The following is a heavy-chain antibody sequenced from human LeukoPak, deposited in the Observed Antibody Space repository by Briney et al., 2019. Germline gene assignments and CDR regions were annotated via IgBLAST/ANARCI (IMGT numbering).Heavy chain of an antibody. Sequence: GGSLILSCAASGFIFSSYGMHWVRQAPGKGLEWVAFIRYDGRNKYYADSVKGRFTISRDNSKNTLYLQMNSLRGEDTAVYYCAKDSMRERIVGSTTRGVNDYWGQGTLVTVSS. V-gene: IGHV3-30*02. D-gene: IGHD1-26*01. CDR2: IRYDGRNK. J-gene: IGHJ4*02. CDR3: AKDSMRERIVGSTTRGVNDY. CDR1: GFIFSSYG.